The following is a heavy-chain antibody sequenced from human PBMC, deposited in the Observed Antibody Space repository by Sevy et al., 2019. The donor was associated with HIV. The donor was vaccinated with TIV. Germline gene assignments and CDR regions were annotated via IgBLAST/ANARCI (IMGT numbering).Heavy chain of an antibody. CDR2: IYYSGNT. V-gene: IGHV4-59*01. CDR3: ARGQYSYGYWREFDY. CDR1: GGSISSFY. Sequence: SETLSLTCTVSGGSISSFYWSWIRQPPGKGLEWIGYIYYSGNTNYSPSLKSRVTISLDTSNNQFSLNLSSVTAADPAVYYCARGQYSYGYWREFDYWGQGTLVTVSS. J-gene: IGHJ4*02. D-gene: IGHD5-18*01.